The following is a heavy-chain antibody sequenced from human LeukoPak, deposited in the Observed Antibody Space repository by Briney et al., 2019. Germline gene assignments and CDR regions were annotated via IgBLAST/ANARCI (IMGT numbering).Heavy chain of an antibody. CDR2: ISSSSSYI. V-gene: IGHV3-21*04. CDR1: GFTFSSYS. Sequence: GGSLRLSCAASGFTFSSYSMNWVRQAPGKGLEWVSSISSSSSYIYYADSVKGRFTISRDNSKNTLYLQMNSLRAEDTAVYYCAKDQERYYDSSGYPDYWGQGTLVTVSS. D-gene: IGHD3-22*01. J-gene: IGHJ4*02. CDR3: AKDQERYYDSSGYPDY.